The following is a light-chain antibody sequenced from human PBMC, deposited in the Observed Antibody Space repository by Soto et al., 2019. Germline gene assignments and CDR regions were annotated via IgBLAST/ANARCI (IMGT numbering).Light chain of an antibody. CDR2: DVS. CDR3: CSYAGSYSWV. J-gene: IGLJ3*02. V-gene: IGLV2-11*01. Sequence: ALTQPRSVSGSPGQSVTISCTGTSSDVGAYNYVSWYQHHPGKAPKVMIYDVSERPSGVPDRFSGSKSDNKASLTISGLQAEDEADYYCCSYAGSYSWVFGGGTKLTVL. CDR1: SSDVGAYNY.